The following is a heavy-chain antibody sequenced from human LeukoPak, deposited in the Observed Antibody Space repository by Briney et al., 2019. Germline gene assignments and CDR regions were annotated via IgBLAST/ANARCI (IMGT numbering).Heavy chain of an antibody. CDR1: GFTFDDYA. D-gene: IGHD2-21*02. Sequence: GGSLRLSCAASGFTFDDYAMHWVRQAPGKGLEWVSGISWNSGSIGYADSVKGRFTISRDNAKNSLYLQMNSLRAEDTALYYCAKGHIVVVTAIYSDAFDIWGQGTMVTVS. V-gene: IGHV3-9*01. CDR3: AKGHIVVVTAIYSDAFDI. CDR2: ISWNSGSI. J-gene: IGHJ3*02.